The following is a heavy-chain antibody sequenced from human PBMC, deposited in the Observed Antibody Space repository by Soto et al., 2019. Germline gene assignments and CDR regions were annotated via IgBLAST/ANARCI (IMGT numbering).Heavy chain of an antibody. CDR1: GYTFTDYL. V-gene: IGHV1-2*02. CDR2: INPNSRGT. Sequence: ASVKVSCKASGYTFTDYLIHWVRQAPGQGFEWMGWINPNSRGTNYAPKFQGRVTMTRDTSNSTAYMELRGLRSDDTAVYYCARVTLKAGNWFDPWGQGTLVTVS. CDR3: ARVTLKAGNWFDP. J-gene: IGHJ5*02.